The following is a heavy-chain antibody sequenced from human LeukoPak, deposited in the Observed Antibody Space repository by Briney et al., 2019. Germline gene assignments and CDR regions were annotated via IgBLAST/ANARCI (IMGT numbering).Heavy chain of an antibody. CDR3: VKEHVDRAFTRSFEI. V-gene: IGHV3-23*01. Sequence: GGSLRLSCAASGFTFSTNPMSWVRQAPGKGPEWVSANTRTYYADAVKGRFTISRDNSKNTVFLQMNSLRAEDTAVYYCVKEHVDRAFTRSFEIWGQGTVVTVSS. CDR1: GFTFSTNP. J-gene: IGHJ3*02. D-gene: IGHD3-10*01. CDR2: NTRT.